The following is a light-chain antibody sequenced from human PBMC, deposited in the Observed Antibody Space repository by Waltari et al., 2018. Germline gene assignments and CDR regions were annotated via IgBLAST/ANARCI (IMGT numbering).Light chain of an antibody. J-gene: IGLJ3*02. Sequence: QSALTQPASVSGSPGQSITISCTGTSSDVGFYDFVSWFQQHPGKAPKVMVYKVKNRPSGVSNRFSGPKSATTASLTISGLQAEDEADYYCSSYTRRSYWVFGGGTQLTVL. CDR2: KVK. CDR1: SSDVGFYDF. CDR3: SSYTRRSYWV. V-gene: IGLV2-14*01.